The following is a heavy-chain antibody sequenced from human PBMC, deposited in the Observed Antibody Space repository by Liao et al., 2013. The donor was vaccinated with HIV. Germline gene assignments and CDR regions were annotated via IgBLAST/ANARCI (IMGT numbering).Heavy chain of an antibody. CDR1: GDSISNYY. D-gene: IGHD3-10*01. CDR3: AREGAFLYFGSERPYYMDV. CDR2: FYTSGST. J-gene: IGHJ6*03. V-gene: IGHV4-4*07. Sequence: QVQLQESGPGLVKPSETLSLTCTVSGDSISNYYWTWIRQPAGKGLEWIGRFYTSGSTNYNPSLKSRVTMSVDTSKNQFSLKLSSVTAADTAVYYCAREGAFLYFGSERPYYMDVWGRGTGRHRLL.